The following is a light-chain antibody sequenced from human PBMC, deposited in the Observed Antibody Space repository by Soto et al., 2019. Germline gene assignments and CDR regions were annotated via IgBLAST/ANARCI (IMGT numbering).Light chain of an antibody. J-gene: IGKJ4*01. Sequence: IQMTLSASSLSASVGDRVTITCRASQSISSYLNWYQQKPGKAPKLLIYAASSLQSGVPSRFSGGGSETEFSLTIGTLQTEDFATYYCLQLFRYPLTFGGGTQVDI. V-gene: IGKV1-39*01. CDR3: LQLFRYPLT. CDR1: QSISSY. CDR2: AAS.